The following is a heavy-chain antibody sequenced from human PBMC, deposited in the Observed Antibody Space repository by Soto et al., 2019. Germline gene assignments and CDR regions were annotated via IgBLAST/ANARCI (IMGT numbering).Heavy chain of an antibody. CDR3: ARESHETTVRGAFDI. D-gene: IGHD4-17*01. Sequence: GGSLRLSCAASGFTFSSYGMHWVRQAPGKGLEWVAVIWYDGSNKYYADSVKGRFTISRDNSKNTLYLQMNSLRAEDTAVYYCARESHETTVRGAFDIWGQGTMVTVSS. V-gene: IGHV3-33*01. CDR1: GFTFSSYG. CDR2: IWYDGSNK. J-gene: IGHJ3*02.